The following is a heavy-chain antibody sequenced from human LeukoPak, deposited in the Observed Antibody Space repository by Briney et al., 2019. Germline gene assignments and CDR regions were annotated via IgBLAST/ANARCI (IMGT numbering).Heavy chain of an antibody. CDR3: ARDPLPLNV. V-gene: IGHV3-7*04. CDR2: IKQDGSEK. CDR1: GLTFSSYW. Sequence: GGSLRLSCAASGLTFSSYWMSWVRQAPGKGLEWVANIKQDGSEKYYVDSVKGRFTISRDNAKNSLYLQMNSLRAEDTAVYYCARDPLPLNVWGQGTTVTVSS. J-gene: IGHJ6*02.